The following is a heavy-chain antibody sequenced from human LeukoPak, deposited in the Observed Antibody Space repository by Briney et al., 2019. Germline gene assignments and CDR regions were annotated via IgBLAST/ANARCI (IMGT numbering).Heavy chain of an antibody. CDR2: IYYSGST. Sequence: SETLSLTCAVSGGSISNYYCSCIRQPPGKGLEWIGYIYYSGSTNYNPSLKSRVTISVDTSKNQFSLKLSSVTAADTAVYYCASLVYQHSRYYYYGMDVWGQGTTVTVSS. D-gene: IGHD2-2*01. CDR1: GGSISNYY. V-gene: IGHV4-59*01. J-gene: IGHJ6*02. CDR3: ASLVYQHSRYYYYGMDV.